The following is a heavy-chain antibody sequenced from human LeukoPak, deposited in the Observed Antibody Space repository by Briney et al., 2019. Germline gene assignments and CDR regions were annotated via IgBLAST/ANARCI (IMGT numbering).Heavy chain of an antibody. Sequence: PGGSLRLSCAASGFTFSSYSLNWVRQAPGKGLDWVSYISSSSSTIYYADSVKGRFTISRDNAKNSLYLQMNCLRAEDTAVYYCARDSRRQQLVVYYYYYMDVWGKGTTVTVSS. D-gene: IGHD6-13*01. V-gene: IGHV3-48*04. CDR2: ISSSSSTI. CDR3: ARDSRRQQLVVYYYYYMDV. CDR1: GFTFSSYS. J-gene: IGHJ6*03.